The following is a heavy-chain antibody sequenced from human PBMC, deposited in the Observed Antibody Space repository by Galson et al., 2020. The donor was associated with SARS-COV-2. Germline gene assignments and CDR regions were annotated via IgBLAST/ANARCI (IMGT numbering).Heavy chain of an antibody. Sequence: SETLSLTCAVSGGSISSSNWWSWVRQPPGKGLEWIGEIYHSGSTNYNPSLKSRVTISVDKSKNQFSLKLSSVTAADTAVYYCASLSHAFSSIFGGVISEAVWFDPWGQGTLVTVSS. D-gene: IGHD3-3*01. CDR2: IYHSGST. V-gene: IGHV4-4*02. CDR1: GGSISSSNW. J-gene: IGHJ5*02. CDR3: ASLSHAFSSIFGGVISEAVWFDP.